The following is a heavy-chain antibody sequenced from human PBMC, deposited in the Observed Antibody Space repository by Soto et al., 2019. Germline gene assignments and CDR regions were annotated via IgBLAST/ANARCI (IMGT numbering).Heavy chain of an antibody. CDR1: GGSFSGYY. Sequence: SETLSLTCGVYGGSFSGYYWSWIRQPPGKGLEWIGEINHSGSTNYNPSLKSRVTISVDTSKNQFSLKLSSVTAADTAVYYCARGRRANNGRYCSGGSCRSAFDIWGQGTMVTVSS. D-gene: IGHD2-15*01. V-gene: IGHV4-34*01. CDR3: ARGRRANNGRYCSGGSCRSAFDI. J-gene: IGHJ3*02. CDR2: INHSGST.